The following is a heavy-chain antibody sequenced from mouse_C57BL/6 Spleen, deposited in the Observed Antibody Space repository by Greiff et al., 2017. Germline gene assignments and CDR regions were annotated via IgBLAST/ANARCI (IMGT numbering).Heavy chain of an antibody. Sequence: DVQLVESGGGLVKPGGSLKLSCAASGFTFSDSGMHWVRQAPEKGLEWVAYISSGSSTIYYADTVKGRFTISRDNAKNTLFLQMTSLRSEDTAMDYCARGFYGSSAWFAYWGQGTLVTVSA. CDR2: ISSGSSTI. D-gene: IGHD1-1*01. CDR1: GFTFSDSG. J-gene: IGHJ3*01. V-gene: IGHV5-17*01. CDR3: ARGFYGSSAWFAY.